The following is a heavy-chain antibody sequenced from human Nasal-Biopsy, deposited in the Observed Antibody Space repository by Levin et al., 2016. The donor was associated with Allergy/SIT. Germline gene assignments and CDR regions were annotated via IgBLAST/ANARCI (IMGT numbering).Heavy chain of an antibody. CDR2: TYYSGST. CDR1: GGSIISSNHY. V-gene: IGHV4-39*01. J-gene: IGHJ4*02. CDR3: ARRLYYGANRYYFDY. D-gene: IGHD4/OR15-4a*01. Sequence: SETLSLTCTVSGGSIISSNHYWGWIRQPPGKGLEWIGSTYYSGSTYYNPSLRSRVTISVDTSKNQFSLKLSSVTAADTAVYYCARRLYYGANRYYFDYWGQGTLVTVSS.